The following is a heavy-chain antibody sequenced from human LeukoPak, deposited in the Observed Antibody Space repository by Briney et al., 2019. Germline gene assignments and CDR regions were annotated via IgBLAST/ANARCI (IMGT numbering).Heavy chain of an antibody. CDR1: GYTFTSNF. CDR3: ARDPRARTAYDSSVWAAFDI. Sequence: GASVKVSCKTSGYTFTSNFMHWVRQAPGQGPEWMGIINPSGGSTSYAQKFQGRVTMTRDTSTSTVYMELSSLRSEDTAVYYCARDPRARTAYDSSVWAAFDIWGQGTMVTVSS. V-gene: IGHV1-46*01. D-gene: IGHD3-22*01. J-gene: IGHJ3*02. CDR2: INPSGGST.